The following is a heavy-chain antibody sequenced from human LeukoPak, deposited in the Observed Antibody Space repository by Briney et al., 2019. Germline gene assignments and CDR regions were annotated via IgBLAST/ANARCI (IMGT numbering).Heavy chain of an antibody. D-gene: IGHD3-10*01. CDR2: ISGSGGST. J-gene: IGHJ6*02. V-gene: IGHV3-23*01. CDR3: AKATYYYGSGSYPYYYGMDV. CDR1: GFTFSSYA. Sequence: GGSLRLSCAAPGFTFSSYAMSWVRQAPGKGLEWVSAISGSGGSTYYADSVKGRFTISRDNSKNTLYLQMNSLRAEDTAVYYCAKATYYYGSGSYPYYYGMDVWGQGTTVTVSS.